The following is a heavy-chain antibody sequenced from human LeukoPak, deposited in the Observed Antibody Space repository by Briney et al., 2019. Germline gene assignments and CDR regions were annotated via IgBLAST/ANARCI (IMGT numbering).Heavy chain of an antibody. Sequence: SETLSLTCAVYGGSFSGYYWSWIRQPPGEGLEWIGEINHSGSTNYNPSLKSRVTISVDTSKNQFSLKLSSVPAADTAVYYCARGRIVGSLYYYYYGMDVWGQGTTVTVSS. D-gene: IGHD3-22*01. CDR1: GGSFSGYY. J-gene: IGHJ6*02. CDR3: ARGRIVGSLYYYYYGMDV. V-gene: IGHV4-34*01. CDR2: INHSGST.